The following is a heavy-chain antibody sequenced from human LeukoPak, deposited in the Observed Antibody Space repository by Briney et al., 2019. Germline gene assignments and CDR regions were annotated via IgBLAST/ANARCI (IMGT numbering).Heavy chain of an antibody. CDR1: GYTLTELS. CDR3: ATVTTAEVAYFDY. J-gene: IGHJ4*02. Sequence: ASVKVSCKVSGYTLTELSMHWVRQAPGKGLEWMGGFDPEDGETSYAQKFQGRVTMTEDTSTDTAYMELSSLRSEDTAVYYCATVTTAEVAYFDYWGQGTLVTVSS. V-gene: IGHV1-24*01. CDR2: FDPEDGET. D-gene: IGHD4-17*01.